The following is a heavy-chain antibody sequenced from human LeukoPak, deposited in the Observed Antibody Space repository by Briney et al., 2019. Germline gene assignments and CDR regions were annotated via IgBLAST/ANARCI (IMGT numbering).Heavy chain of an antibody. CDR2: IIPILGIA. CDR1: GGTFSSYA. CDR3: ARDRLGYSYGPNYFDY. V-gene: IGHV1-69*04. J-gene: IGHJ4*02. Sequence: SVKLSCKASGGTFSSYAISWVRQAPGQGLEWMGRIIPILGIANYAQKFQGRVTITADKSTSTAYMELSSLRSEDTAVYYCARDRLGYSYGPNYFDYWGQGTLVTVSS. D-gene: IGHD5-18*01.